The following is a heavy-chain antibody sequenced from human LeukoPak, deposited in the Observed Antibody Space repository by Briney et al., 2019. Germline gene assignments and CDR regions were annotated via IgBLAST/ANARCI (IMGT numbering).Heavy chain of an antibody. CDR2: VSYTGST. Sequence: SETLSLTCIVSGGSISNYHWSWIRQPPGKGLEWIGYVSYTGSTNCNPSLKSRVTMSVDTSKNQFSLNLSSVTAADTAMYYCARAPTVTTWSLGYWGQGILVTVSS. V-gene: IGHV4-59*01. CDR1: GGSISNYH. CDR3: ARAPTVTTWSLGY. D-gene: IGHD4-17*01. J-gene: IGHJ4*02.